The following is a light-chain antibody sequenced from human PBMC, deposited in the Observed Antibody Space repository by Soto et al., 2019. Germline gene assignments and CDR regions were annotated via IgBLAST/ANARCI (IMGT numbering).Light chain of an antibody. CDR1: QRISSN. CDR2: GAS. CDR3: QQYNNWPPT. Sequence: EIVMTQSPATLSVSPSERATLSCSASQRISSNLAWYQQKPGQAPRLLIYGASTRATGIPERFSGSGSGTEFTLTISSLQSEDFAIYYCQQYNNWPPTFGRGTRLEIK. J-gene: IGKJ5*01. V-gene: IGKV3-15*01.